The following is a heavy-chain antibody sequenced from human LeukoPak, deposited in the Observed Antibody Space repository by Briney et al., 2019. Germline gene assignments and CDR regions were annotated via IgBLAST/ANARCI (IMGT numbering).Heavy chain of an antibody. V-gene: IGHV4-59*01. J-gene: IGHJ3*01. Sequence: SETLSLTCTVAGGSINYYYWSWIRQAPGKGLEWIGYIYSSGSTNYNASLKSRVTISVDASKNEVSLKLRSVTAADTAVYYCARELVVSYDSGSSYVHAFDLWGQGTKITVSS. D-gene: IGHD3-10*01. CDR3: ARELVVSYDSGSSYVHAFDL. CDR2: IYSSGST. CDR1: GGSINYYY.